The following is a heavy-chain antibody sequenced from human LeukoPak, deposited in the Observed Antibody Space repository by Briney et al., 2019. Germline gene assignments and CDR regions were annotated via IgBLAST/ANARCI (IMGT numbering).Heavy chain of an antibody. CDR3: ARGPEADLYFDY. J-gene: IGHJ4*02. CDR2: ISGSGDNT. CDR1: GFTFSSYA. V-gene: IGHV3-23*01. Sequence: GGSLRLSCAASGFTFSSYAMNWVRQAPGKGLEWISSISGSGDNTYYADSVKGRFTISRDNSKNTLYLQMNRLRAEDTAVYYCARGPEADLYFDYWGQGTLVTVSS.